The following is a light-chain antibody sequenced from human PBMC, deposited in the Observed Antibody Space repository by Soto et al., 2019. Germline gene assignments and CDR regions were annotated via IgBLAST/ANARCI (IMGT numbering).Light chain of an antibody. Sequence: QSALTQPPSASGSPGQSVTISCTGTSSDVGGYNYVSWYQQHPGKAPKLMIYEVSKRPSGVPDRFSGSKSGNTASLTVSGHQAEDEADYYCSSYAGSNNHVVFGGGTKLTVL. CDR2: EVS. CDR1: SSDVGGYNY. V-gene: IGLV2-8*01. CDR3: SSYAGSNNHVV. J-gene: IGLJ2*01.